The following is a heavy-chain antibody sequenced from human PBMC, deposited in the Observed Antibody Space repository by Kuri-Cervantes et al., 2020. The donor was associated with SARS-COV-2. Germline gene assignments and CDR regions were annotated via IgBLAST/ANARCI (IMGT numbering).Heavy chain of an antibody. CDR3: ARDQDYYDSNDYFDY. D-gene: IGHD3-22*01. J-gene: IGHJ4*02. CDR2: ISGSGAIT. CDR1: GFTFISYA. V-gene: IGHV3-23*01. Sequence: GESLKISCAASGFTFISYAVTWVRQAPGKGLEWVSGISGSGAITYYADSVKGRFTISRDKSKNTLFLQMNSLRAEDTAVYYCARDQDYYDSNDYFDYWGQGTLVTVSS.